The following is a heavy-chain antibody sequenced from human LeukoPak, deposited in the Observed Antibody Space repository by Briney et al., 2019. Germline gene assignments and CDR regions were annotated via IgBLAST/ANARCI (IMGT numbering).Heavy chain of an antibody. D-gene: IGHD3-10*02. CDR3: AKVSICYGCYFDY. J-gene: IGHJ4*02. CDR2: INGLGDNP. CDR1: GYTFSGHG. V-gene: IGHV3-23*01. Sequence: PGGSLRLSCEASGYTFSGHGMTWVRQAPGKGLQWVSTINGLGDNPSYAETVKGRFTIYRDNSKNTVYLQMNSLRVEDTAIYYCAKVSICYGCYFDYWGPGILVTVSS.